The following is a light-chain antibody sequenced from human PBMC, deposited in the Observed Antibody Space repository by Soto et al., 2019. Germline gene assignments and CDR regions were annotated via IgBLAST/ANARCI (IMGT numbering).Light chain of an antibody. CDR1: SSDVGGYNY. Sequence: QSALTQPTSASGSPGQSVTISCTGTSSDVGGYNYVSWYQQHPGKAPKLMIYEVFKRHSGVPDRFSGSKSGNTASLTVSGLQAEDEADYYCSSYAGSNNFDVFGTGTKLTVL. J-gene: IGLJ1*01. CDR2: EVF. CDR3: SSYAGSNNFDV. V-gene: IGLV2-8*01.